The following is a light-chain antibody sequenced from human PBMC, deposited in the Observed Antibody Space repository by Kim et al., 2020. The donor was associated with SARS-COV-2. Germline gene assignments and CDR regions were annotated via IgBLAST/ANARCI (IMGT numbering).Light chain of an antibody. CDR3: QQYNSYWT. CDR2: KAS. Sequence: SATVRDRVTITCRASKSISNWLAWYQQKPGKAPKRLIYKASSLESGVPSRFSGSGSGTEFTLTISSLQPDDFATYYCQQYNSYWTFGQGTKVDIK. CDR1: KSISNW. V-gene: IGKV1-5*03. J-gene: IGKJ1*01.